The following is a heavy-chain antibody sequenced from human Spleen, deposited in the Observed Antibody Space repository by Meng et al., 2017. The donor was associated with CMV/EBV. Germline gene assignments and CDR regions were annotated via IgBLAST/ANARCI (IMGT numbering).Heavy chain of an antibody. V-gene: IGHV3-23*03. D-gene: IGHD3-3*01. J-gene: IGHJ6*02. Sequence: GGSLRLSRAASGFTFSSYAMSWVRQAPGKGLEWVSVIYSGGSSTFYADSVKVRFTITRDNSKNTLYLQMNSLRAEDTAVYYCAKDQLPNYDFWSGYSYHYYGMNVWGQGSTVTVSS. CDR2: IYSGGSST. CDR1: GFTFSSYA. CDR3: AKDQLPNYDFWSGYSYHYYGMNV.